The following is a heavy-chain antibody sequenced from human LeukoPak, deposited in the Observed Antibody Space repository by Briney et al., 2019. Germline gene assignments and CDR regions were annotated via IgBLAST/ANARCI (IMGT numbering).Heavy chain of an antibody. Sequence: GGSLRPSCAASAFTFSSYAMSWVRQAPGKGLEWVSTISDNGDSTYYADSVKGRFAISRDNSKNTLYLQMNSLRAEDTAVYYCAKYDYGGNPNEYYFDYWGQGTLVTVSS. V-gene: IGHV3-23*01. CDR2: ISDNGDST. CDR1: AFTFSSYA. D-gene: IGHD4-23*01. CDR3: AKYDYGGNPNEYYFDY. J-gene: IGHJ4*02.